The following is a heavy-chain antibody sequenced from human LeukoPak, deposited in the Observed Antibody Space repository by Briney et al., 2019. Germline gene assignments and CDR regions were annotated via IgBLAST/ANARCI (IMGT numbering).Heavy chain of an antibody. D-gene: IGHD1-14*01. CDR2: IYYSGST. CDR1: GGSISSSSYY. Sequence: SETLSLTCTVSGGSISSSSYYWGWIRQPPGTGLEWIGSIYYSGSTYYNPSLKSRVTISVDTSKNQFSLKLSSVTAADTAVYYCARHLSAVRPETYFDYWGQGTLVTVSS. J-gene: IGHJ4*02. V-gene: IGHV4-39*01. CDR3: ARHLSAVRPETYFDY.